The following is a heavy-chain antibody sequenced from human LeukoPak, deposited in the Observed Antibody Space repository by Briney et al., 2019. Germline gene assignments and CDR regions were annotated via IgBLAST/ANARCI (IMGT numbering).Heavy chain of an antibody. V-gene: IGHV1-2*02. D-gene: IGHD2-8*01. CDR2: INPNSGGT. Sequence: ASVKVSCKASGYTFTGYYMHWVRQAPGQGLEWMGWINPNSGGTNYAQKFQGRVTMTRDTSISTAYMELSRLRSDDTAVYYCARTLRYASTYYFDHWGQGTLVTVSS. CDR3: ARTLRYASTYYFDH. J-gene: IGHJ4*02. CDR1: GYTFTGYY.